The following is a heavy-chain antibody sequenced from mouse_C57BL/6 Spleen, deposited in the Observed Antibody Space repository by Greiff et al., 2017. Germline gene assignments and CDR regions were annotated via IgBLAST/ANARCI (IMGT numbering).Heavy chain of an antibody. CDR2: IWSDGST. Sequence: QVQLKESGPGLVAPSQSLSITCTVSGFSLTSYGVHWVRQPPGKGLEWLVVIWSDGSTTYNSALKSRLSISKDNSKSQVFLKMNSLQTDDTAMYYCARHEGYGYDEEYYYAMDYWGQGTSVTVSS. D-gene: IGHD2-2*01. CDR3: ARHEGYGYDEEYYYAMDY. J-gene: IGHJ4*01. V-gene: IGHV2-6-1*01. CDR1: GFSLTSYG.